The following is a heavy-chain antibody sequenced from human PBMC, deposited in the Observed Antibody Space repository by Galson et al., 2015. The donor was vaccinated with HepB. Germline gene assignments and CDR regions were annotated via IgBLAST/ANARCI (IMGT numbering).Heavy chain of an antibody. V-gene: IGHV3-23*01. CDR2: ITSSGGNT. J-gene: IGHJ4*02. D-gene: IGHD2-15*01. CDR1: GFTFTRYA. Sequence: SLRLSCAASGFTFTRYAMTWVRQAPGKGLEWVSSITSSGGNTYYTDAVKGRFTISRDNSKNTLSLQLNSLRVEDTAVYYCAKDGIMVANNPYHFHYWGQGTLVTDSS. CDR3: AKDGIMVANNPYHFHY.